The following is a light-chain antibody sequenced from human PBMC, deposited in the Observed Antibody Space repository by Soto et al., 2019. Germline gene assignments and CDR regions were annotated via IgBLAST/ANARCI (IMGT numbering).Light chain of an antibody. CDR3: QQRSNWPRSIT. Sequence: EIVLTQSPATLSFSPGERATLSCTASQSVSSYLAWYQQQPGQAPRLLIYDASNRATGIPARFSGSGSGTDFTLTISSLEPEDFAVYYCQQRSNWPRSITFGQGTRLEIK. V-gene: IGKV3-11*01. CDR1: QSVSSY. CDR2: DAS. J-gene: IGKJ5*01.